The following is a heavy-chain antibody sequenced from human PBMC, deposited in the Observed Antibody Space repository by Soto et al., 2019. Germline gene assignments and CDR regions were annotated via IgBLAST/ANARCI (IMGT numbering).Heavy chain of an antibody. V-gene: IGHV3-23*01. CDR2: ISESGGTI. Sequence: KGLEWVSAISESGGTIFYADSVKGRFTISRDNSKSTMYLQMNSLRAEDTAVYYCANLFFQAEDGIRSNVPVSAFLLNRSSDL. D-gene: IGHD3-3*01. J-gene: IGHJ2*01. CDR3: ANLFFQAEDGIRSNVPVSAFLLNRSSDL.